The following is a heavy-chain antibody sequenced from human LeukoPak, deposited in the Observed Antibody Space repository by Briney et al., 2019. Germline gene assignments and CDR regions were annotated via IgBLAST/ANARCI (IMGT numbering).Heavy chain of an antibody. CDR2: INWNGGNT. CDR1: RFTFSSYA. CDR3: ARAPGVRYYYYMDV. D-gene: IGHD2-8*01. Sequence: PGGSLRLSCAASRFTFSSYAMSWVRQAPGRGLEWVSGINWNGGNTGYADSVKGRFTISRDNVKNSLYLQMNSLRAEDTALYYCARAPGVRYYYYMDVWGKGTTVTVSS. V-gene: IGHV3-20*04. J-gene: IGHJ6*03.